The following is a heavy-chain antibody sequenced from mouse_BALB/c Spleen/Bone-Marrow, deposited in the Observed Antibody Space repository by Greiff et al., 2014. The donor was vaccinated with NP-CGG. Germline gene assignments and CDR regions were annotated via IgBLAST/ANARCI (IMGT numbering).Heavy chain of an antibody. CDR2: INSDGGST. D-gene: IGHD1-1*01. Sequence: EVQVVESGGGLVQPGESLKLSCESSEYDFPSHGMSWVRKTPEKRLELVAAINSDGGSTYYPDTMEGRFIISRDNSKKTLYLQMSSLRSENAAYYYGARHEDYYGSSLFAYWGQGTLVTVSA. CDR1: EYDFPSHG. CDR3: ARHEDYYGSSLFAY. V-gene: IGHV5-2*01. J-gene: IGHJ3*01.